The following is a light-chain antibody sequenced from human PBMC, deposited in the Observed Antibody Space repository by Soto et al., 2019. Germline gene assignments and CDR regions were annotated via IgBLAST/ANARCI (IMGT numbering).Light chain of an antibody. J-gene: IGKJ5*01. V-gene: IGKV1-5*01. CDR2: DVS. CDR1: QSISSW. CDR3: KKYNNYQIN. Sequence: DLQSTPSPSTLSSSVVDIVTITFLSSQSISSWLAWYQQKPGKDPNILIFDVSSLESGVPSRFSGSASGKEFTITIRSLQNDDFENYYCKKYNNYQINCGKGQRRAIK.